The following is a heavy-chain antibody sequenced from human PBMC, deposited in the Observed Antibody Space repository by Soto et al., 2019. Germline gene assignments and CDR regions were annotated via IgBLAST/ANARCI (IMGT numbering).Heavy chain of an antibody. J-gene: IGHJ4*02. Sequence: SVKVSCKDSGGLFSSFAISWVRQAPGQGLEWLGGIIPVFGTTNYAEKFQDRVTITADESTNTAYMELTSLTSGDTAIYYCARGGGPYVWFNEFWGQGTLVTVSS. CDR3: ARGGGPYVWFNEF. CDR2: IIPVFGTT. V-gene: IGHV1-69*13. D-gene: IGHD3-16*01. CDR1: GGLFSSFA.